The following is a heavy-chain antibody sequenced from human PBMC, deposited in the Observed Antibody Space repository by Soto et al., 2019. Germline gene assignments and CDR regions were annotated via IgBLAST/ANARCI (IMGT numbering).Heavy chain of an antibody. Sequence: SETLSLTCAVHGGSFSGYYWSWIRQPPGKGLEWIGEINHSGSTNYNPSLKSRVTISVDTSKNQFSLKLSSVTAADTAVYYCARAARGVWYYYYMDVWGKGTTVTVSS. J-gene: IGHJ6*03. CDR1: GGSFSGYY. V-gene: IGHV4-34*01. CDR3: ARAARGVWYYYYMDV. CDR2: INHSGST.